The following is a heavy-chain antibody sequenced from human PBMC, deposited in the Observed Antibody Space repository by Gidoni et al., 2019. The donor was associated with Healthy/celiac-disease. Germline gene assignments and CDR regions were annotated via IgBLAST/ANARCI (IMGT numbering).Heavy chain of an antibody. CDR1: GYTFTSYD. V-gene: IGHV1-8*01. J-gene: IGHJ2*01. D-gene: IGHD1-26*01. CDR3: ARGPVKGGSYYWYFDL. CDR2: MNPNSGNT. Sequence: QVQLVQSGAEVKKPGASVKVSCKASGYTFTSYDINWVRQATGQGLEWMGWMNPNSGNTGYAQKFQGRVTMTRNTSISTAYMELSSLRSEDTAVYYCARGPVKGGSYYWYFDLWGRGTLVTVSS.